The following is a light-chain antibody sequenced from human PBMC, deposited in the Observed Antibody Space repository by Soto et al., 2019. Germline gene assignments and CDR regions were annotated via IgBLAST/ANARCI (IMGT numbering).Light chain of an antibody. CDR3: RAFFSTTPS. V-gene: IGLV2-14*01. Sequence: QPALTQPASVSGSPGQSITISCTGTSSDVGGHDYVSWYQQHPGKAPKLIIYEVRNRPSGVSNRFSGSKSGNTASLTISGPQAADQGEYYHRAFFSTTPSFRTWPKV. CDR2: EVR. J-gene: IGLJ1*01. CDR1: SSDVGGHDY.